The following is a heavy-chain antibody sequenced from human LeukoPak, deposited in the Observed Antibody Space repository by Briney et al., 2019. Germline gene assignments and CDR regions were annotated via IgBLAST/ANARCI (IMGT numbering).Heavy chain of an antibody. Sequence: SETLSLTCAVSGGSISSGGYSWSWIRQPPGKGLEWIGYIYHSESTYYNPSLKSRVTISVDRSKNQFSLKLSSVTAADTAVYYCARTYYDFWSGYYTEAGWFDPWGQGTLVTVSS. D-gene: IGHD3-3*01. CDR1: GGSISSGGYS. V-gene: IGHV4-30-2*01. CDR2: IYHSEST. J-gene: IGHJ5*02. CDR3: ARTYYDFWSGYYTEAGWFDP.